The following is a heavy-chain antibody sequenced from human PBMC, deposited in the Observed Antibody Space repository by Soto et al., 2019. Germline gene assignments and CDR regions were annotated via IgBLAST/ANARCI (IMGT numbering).Heavy chain of an antibody. Sequence: PVWSLRLSCAASGFTFNSYAMSWVRQAPGKGLEWVSVLYIGGSTYYADSVKGRFTISRDNSKNTLYLQMHSPSAEDTAMYYCARAGGGGGITDTYYFDNCGHGTPVTV. CDR2: LYIGGST. J-gene: IGHJ4*01. CDR3: ARAGGGGGITDTYYFDN. CDR1: GFTFNSYA. D-gene: IGHD1-20*01. V-gene: IGHV3-53*01.